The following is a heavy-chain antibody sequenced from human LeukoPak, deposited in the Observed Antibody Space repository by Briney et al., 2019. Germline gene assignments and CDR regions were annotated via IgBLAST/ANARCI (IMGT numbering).Heavy chain of an antibody. Sequence: SETLSLTCTISGGSVSDYYWSWIRQSPGEGLEWIGYIYHTGSTSYSPSLKSRVTISADTSQNQFSLKLSSVTAADTAVYYCASRKLGNDYWGQGTLVTVSS. V-gene: IGHV4-59*02. CDR2: IYHTGST. D-gene: IGHD7-27*01. CDR3: ASRKLGNDY. J-gene: IGHJ4*02. CDR1: GGSVSDYY.